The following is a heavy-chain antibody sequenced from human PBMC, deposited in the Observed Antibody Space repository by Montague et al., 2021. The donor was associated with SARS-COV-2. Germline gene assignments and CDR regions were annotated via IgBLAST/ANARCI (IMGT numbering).Heavy chain of an antibody. CDR1: GDSVSSEIYY. CDR2: IYTSGST. D-gene: IGHD1-26*01. V-gene: IGHV4-61*02. J-gene: IGHJ4*02. Sequence: TLSLTCTVSGDSVSSEIYYWSWIRQPAGKGLEWIGRIYTSGSTNYNPSLRSRVTISVDTFKNQLSLRLSSVTAADTAVYYCARVGGNHYRYFDYWGQGTLVTVSS. CDR3: ARVGGNHYRYFDY.